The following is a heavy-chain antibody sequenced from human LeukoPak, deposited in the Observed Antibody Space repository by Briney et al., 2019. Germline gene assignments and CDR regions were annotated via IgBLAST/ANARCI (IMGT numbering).Heavy chain of an antibody. CDR2: INWNGGST. V-gene: IGHV3-20*04. D-gene: IGHD4-17*01. J-gene: IGHJ6*03. Sequence: GGSLRLSCAASGFTFDDYGMSWVRQAPGKGLEWVSGINWNGGSTGYADSVKGRFTISRDNAKNSLYLQMNSLRAEDTALYYCARETTVTTFYHYYYYYMDVWGKGTTVTVSS. CDR3: ARETTVTTFYHYYYYYMDV. CDR1: GFTFDDYG.